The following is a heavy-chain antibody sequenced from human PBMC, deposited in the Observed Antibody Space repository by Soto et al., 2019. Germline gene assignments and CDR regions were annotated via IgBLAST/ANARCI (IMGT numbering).Heavy chain of an antibody. CDR1: GFTFSNAW. CDR2: IKSNTDGATT. CDR3: TTAISVLRYLNWLPNIDY. Sequence: GGSLRLSCAASGFTFSNAWMSWVRQAPGKGMEWVGRIKSNTDGATTDYAALVKGRLTISRDDSKNTLYLQMNSLKTGDTAVCYCTTAISVLRYLNWLPNIDYWGKETLVTVP. D-gene: IGHD3-9*01. J-gene: IGHJ4*02. V-gene: IGHV3-15*01.